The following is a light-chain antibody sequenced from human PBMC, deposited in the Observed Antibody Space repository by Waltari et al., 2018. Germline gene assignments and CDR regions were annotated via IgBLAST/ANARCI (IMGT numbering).Light chain of an antibody. V-gene: IGKV2-28*01. J-gene: IGKJ1*01. CDR1: QSLLNSNGNNY. Sequence: DIVMTQSPLSLPVTPGEPASISCRSSQSLLNSNGNNYLDWYLQRPGQSPQLLIYWGSNRASGVPDRVSGSGSGTDFTLKISRVEAEDVGVYYCMQAAQTPLTFGQGTKVEIK. CDR3: MQAAQTPLT. CDR2: WGS.